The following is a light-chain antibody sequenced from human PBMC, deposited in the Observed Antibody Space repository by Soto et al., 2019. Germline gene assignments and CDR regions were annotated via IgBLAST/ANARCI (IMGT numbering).Light chain of an antibody. V-gene: IGKV3-20*01. J-gene: IGKJ4*01. Sequence: EIVLTQSPGTVSLSPGERATLSCRSSQSVSNSYLVWYQQKPGQAPRLLIYGASSRATGIPDRFSGSGSGTDFTLTISRLEPEDFAVYYCQQYGSSPLTFGGGTKVEIK. CDR1: QSVSNSY. CDR3: QQYGSSPLT. CDR2: GAS.